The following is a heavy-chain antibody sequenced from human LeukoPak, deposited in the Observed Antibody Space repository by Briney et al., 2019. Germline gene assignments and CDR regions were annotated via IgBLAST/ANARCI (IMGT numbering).Heavy chain of an antibody. CDR3: ARENYDSSGYYYEGYFDY. CDR1: GGSISSYY. J-gene: IGHJ4*02. CDR2: IYTSGST. V-gene: IGHV4-4*07. Sequence: SETLSLTCTVSGGSISSYYWSWIRQPAGKGLEWIGRIYTSGSTNYNPSLKSRVTMSVDTSKNQFSLKLSSVTAADTAVYYCARENYDSSGYYYEGYFDYWGQGTLVTVSS. D-gene: IGHD3-22*01.